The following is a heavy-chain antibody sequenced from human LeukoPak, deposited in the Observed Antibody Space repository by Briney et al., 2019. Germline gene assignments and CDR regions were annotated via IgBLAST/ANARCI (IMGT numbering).Heavy chain of an antibody. V-gene: IGHV3-23*01. CDR2: ISGSGGST. CDR1: GFTFSSYA. D-gene: IGHD3-10*01. CDR3: AKAPRYYGSGTYFDY. Sequence: GGSLRLSCAASGFTFSSYAMSWVRQAPGKGLEWVSAISGSGGSTYYADSVKGRFTISRDNSKNTLYLQMNGLRAEDTAVYYCAKAPRYYGSGTYFDYWGQGTLVTVSS. J-gene: IGHJ4*02.